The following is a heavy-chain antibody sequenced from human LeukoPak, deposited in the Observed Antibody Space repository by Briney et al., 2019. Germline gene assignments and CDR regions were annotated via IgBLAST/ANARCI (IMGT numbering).Heavy chain of an antibody. CDR1: GYTFTGYY. D-gene: IGHD3-16*02. CDR3: ARSGFTFGGVIVNIDY. V-gene: IGHV1-2*02. CDR2: INPNSGGT. Sequence: ASVKVSCKASGYTFTGYYMHWVRQAPGQGLEWMGWINPNSGGTNYAQKFQGRVTMTKDTSISTAYMELSRLRSEDTAVYYCARSGFTFGGVIVNIDYWGQGTLVTVSS. J-gene: IGHJ4*02.